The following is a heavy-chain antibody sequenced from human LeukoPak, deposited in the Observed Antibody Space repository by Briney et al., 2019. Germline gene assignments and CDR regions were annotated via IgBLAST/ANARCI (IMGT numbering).Heavy chain of an antibody. V-gene: IGHV3-48*03. CDR2: ISSSGSTI. CDR1: GFTFSSYE. D-gene: IGHD6-19*01. CDR3: AKDQQWLVN. J-gene: IGHJ4*02. Sequence: GGSLRLSCAASGFTFSSYEMNWVRQAPGKGLEWVSYISSSGSTIYYADSVKGRFTISRDNSKNTLYLQMNSLRAEDTAVYYCAKDQQWLVNWGQGTLVTVSS.